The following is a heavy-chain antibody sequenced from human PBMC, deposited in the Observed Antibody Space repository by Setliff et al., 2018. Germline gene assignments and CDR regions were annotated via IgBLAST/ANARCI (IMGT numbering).Heavy chain of an antibody. D-gene: IGHD4-17*01. J-gene: IGHJ6*03. V-gene: IGHV3-48*01. CDR1: GFTFSSYS. Sequence: GGSLRLSCAASGFTFSSYSMNWVRQAPGKGLEWVSYISSGSSTIYYADSARGRFTISRDNAKNSLYLQMNSLRAEDTAVYYCARDDSDDYGTYYYYYMDVWGKGNPGHRLL. CDR3: ARDDSDDYGTYYYYYMDV. CDR2: ISSGSSTI.